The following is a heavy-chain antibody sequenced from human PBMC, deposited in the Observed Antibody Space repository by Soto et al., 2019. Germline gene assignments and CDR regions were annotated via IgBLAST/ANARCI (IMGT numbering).Heavy chain of an antibody. CDR1: GGSISSYY. J-gene: IGHJ4*02. D-gene: IGHD6-6*01. V-gene: IGHV4-59*12. CDR2: IYYSGST. CDR3: AGGIAARPLGY. Sequence: PSETLSLTCTVSGGSISSYYWSWIRQPPGKGLEWIGYIYYSGSTYYNPSLKSRVTISVDRSKNQFSLKLSSATAADTAVYYCAGGIAARPLGYWGQGTLVTVSS.